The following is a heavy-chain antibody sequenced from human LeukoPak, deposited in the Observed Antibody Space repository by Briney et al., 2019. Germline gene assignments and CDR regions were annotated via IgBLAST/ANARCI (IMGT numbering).Heavy chain of an antibody. Sequence: GSLRLSCAASGFTFSSHAMGWVRQAPGKGLDWVSAIGGAGGSTYYADSVKGRFSISRDNSKNTLYLQMNNLRAEDTAIYYCARDAGVVAVHYLYHWGQGTLVTVSS. V-gene: IGHV3-23*01. J-gene: IGHJ4*02. CDR3: ARDAGVVAVHYLYH. CDR2: IGGAGGST. CDR1: GFTFSSHA. D-gene: IGHD2-15*01.